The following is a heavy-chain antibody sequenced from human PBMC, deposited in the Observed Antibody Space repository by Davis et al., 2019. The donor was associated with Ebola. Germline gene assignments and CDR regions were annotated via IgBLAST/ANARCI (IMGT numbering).Heavy chain of an antibody. CDR1: GYTFTSYG. CDR2: ISAYNGNT. V-gene: IGHV1-18*01. CDR3: ASYDPNMTSLDY. Sequence: ASVKVSCKASGYTFTSYGISWVRQAPGQGLEWMGWISAYNGNTSYAQKLQGRVTMTTDTSTSTAYMELRSLRSDDTAVYYCASYDPNMTSLDYWGQGTLVTVSS. D-gene: IGHD3-16*01. J-gene: IGHJ4*02.